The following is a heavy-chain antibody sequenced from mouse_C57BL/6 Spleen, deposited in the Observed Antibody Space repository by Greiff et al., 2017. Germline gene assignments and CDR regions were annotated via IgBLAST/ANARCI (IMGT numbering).Heavy chain of an antibody. CDR2: IWRGGST. CDR1: GFSLTSYG. CDR3: ARKEGTYDGYSFAY. V-gene: IGHV2-5*01. Sequence: QVQLQQSGPGLVQPSQCLSITCTVSGFSLTSYGVHWVRQTPGQGLEWLGVIWRGGSTDYNAAFMSRLSITKDNSKSQVFFKMNSLQADDTAIYYCARKEGTYDGYSFAYWGQGTLVTVSA. J-gene: IGHJ3*01. D-gene: IGHD2-3*01.